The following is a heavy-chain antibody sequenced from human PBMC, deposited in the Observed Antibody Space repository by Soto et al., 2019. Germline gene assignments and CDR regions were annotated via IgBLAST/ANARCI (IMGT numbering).Heavy chain of an antibody. Sequence: SETLSLTCAVYGGSFSGYYWSWIRQPPGKGLEWIGEINHSGSTNYNPSLRSRVTISVDTSKNQLSLKLSTVTAADTVVYYCARGRAMVRGVMAYYGMDVWGQGTTVT. CDR3: ARGRAMVRGVMAYYGMDV. V-gene: IGHV4-34*01. CDR1: GGSFSGYY. CDR2: INHSGST. D-gene: IGHD3-10*01. J-gene: IGHJ6*02.